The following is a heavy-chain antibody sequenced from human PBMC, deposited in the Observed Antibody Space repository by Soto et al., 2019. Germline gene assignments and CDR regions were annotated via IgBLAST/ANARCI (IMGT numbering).Heavy chain of an antibody. V-gene: IGHV4-39*01. CDR2: IYYSGNT. CDR3: ARQDYDFWSGYLTDYFDY. J-gene: IGHJ4*02. D-gene: IGHD3-3*01. Sequence: QLQLQESGPGLVKPSETLSLTCTVSGGSISSSSYYWGWIRQPPGKGLEWIGSIYYSGNTYYNPSLKSRVTISVDTSKNQFSLKLSSVTAADTAVYYCARQDYDFWSGYLTDYFDYWGQGTLVTVSS. CDR1: GGSISSSSYY.